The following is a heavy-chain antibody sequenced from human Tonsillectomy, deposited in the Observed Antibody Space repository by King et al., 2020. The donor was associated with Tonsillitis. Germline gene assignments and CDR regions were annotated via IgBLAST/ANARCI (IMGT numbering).Heavy chain of an antibody. V-gene: IGHV3-74*01. D-gene: IGHD4-17*01. CDR3: AREVYGDYGYFDY. CDR1: GFTFSSYW. CDR2: INSDGSST. Sequence: VQLVESGGGLVQPGGSLRLSCAASGFTFSSYWMHWVRQAPGKGLVWVSRINSDGSSTSYADSVKGRFTISRDNAKNTLYLQMNSLRAEDTAVYYCAREVYGDYGYFDYWGQGTLVTVSS. J-gene: IGHJ4*02.